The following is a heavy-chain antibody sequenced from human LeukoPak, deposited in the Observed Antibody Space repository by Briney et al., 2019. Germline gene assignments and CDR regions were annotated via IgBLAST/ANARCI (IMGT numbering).Heavy chain of an antibody. Sequence: GGSLRLSCAASGFTFSSYGMSWVRQAPGKGLEWVSGINWNGGSTGYADSVKGRFTISRDNAKNSLYLQMNSLRAEDTALYYCARDYYDTPAYAFDIWGQGTMVTVSS. V-gene: IGHV3-20*04. D-gene: IGHD3-22*01. CDR3: ARDYYDTPAYAFDI. J-gene: IGHJ3*02. CDR2: INWNGGST. CDR1: GFTFSSYG.